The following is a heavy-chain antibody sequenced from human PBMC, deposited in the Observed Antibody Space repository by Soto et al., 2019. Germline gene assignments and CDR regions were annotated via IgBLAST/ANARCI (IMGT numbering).Heavy chain of an antibody. V-gene: IGHV3-7*05. J-gene: IGHJ3*02. D-gene: IGHD2-15*01. Sequence: EVQLVESGGGLVQPGESLRLSCAASGFTFSDYWMTWVRQAPGKGLVWVANIKKDESKKSYLDSVRGRFTISRDNARNSLKLQMDSLRAEDTALYYCARDVSPGSGPYSLDAFYMWGQGTMVTVSS. CDR1: GFTFSDYW. CDR3: ARDVSPGSGPYSLDAFYM. CDR2: IKKDESKK.